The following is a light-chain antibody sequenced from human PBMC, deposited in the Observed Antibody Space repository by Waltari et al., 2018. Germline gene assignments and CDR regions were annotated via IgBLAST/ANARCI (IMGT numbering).Light chain of an antibody. V-gene: IGKV3-20*01. CDR3: QQYGSSPWT. Sequence: EVVLTQSPRTPSLSPGERATLSCRASQSISSSYLAWYQQKPGQAPRLLIYNVSSRATGIPDRFSGSGSGTDFTLTISRLEPEDFAVYYCQQYGSSPWTFGPGTKVEIK. CDR2: NVS. J-gene: IGKJ1*01. CDR1: QSISSSY.